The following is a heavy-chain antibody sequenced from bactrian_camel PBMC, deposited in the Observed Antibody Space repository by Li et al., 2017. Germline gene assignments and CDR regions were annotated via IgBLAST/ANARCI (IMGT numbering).Heavy chain of an antibody. CDR2: IYTGGSSA. D-gene: IGHD2*01. CDR3: AASERSGICALAEWAFTY. Sequence: VQLVESGGGSVQAGGSLRLSCAGSGNMISVRDMGWFRQVPGGEREAVARIYTGGSSAEYADSVKGRFTIFIDHVMGTLDLQMNSLEPEDTGTYYCAASERSGICALAEWAFTYWGQGTQVTVS. V-gene: IGHV3S54*01. CDR1: GNMISVRD. J-gene: IGHJ4*01.